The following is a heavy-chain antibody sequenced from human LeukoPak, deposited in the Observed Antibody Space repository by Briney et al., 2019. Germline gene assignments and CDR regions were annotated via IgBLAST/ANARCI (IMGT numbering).Heavy chain of an antibody. CDR2: IYYISNT. D-gene: IGHD1-26*01. V-gene: IGHV4-61*08. CDR1: GDSVGSAGSY. J-gene: IGHJ4*02. CDR3: ARTQSQSGSYRYYFGY. Sequence: SETLSLTCTVSGDSVGSAGSYWSWIRQPPGGGLEWIGYIYYISNTNYNPSLKSRVTMSVDPSKNQFSLKLNSVTAADTAVYYCARTQSQSGSYRYYFGYWGQGTLVTVSS.